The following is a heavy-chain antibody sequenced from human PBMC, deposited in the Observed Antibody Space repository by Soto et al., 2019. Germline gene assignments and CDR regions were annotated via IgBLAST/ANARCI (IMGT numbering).Heavy chain of an antibody. D-gene: IGHD3-10*01. J-gene: IGHJ3*02. CDR2: IKQDGSEK. Sequence: GGSLRLSCAASEFTFSNHWMTWVRQAPGKGLEWVANIKQDGSEKDYADSVKGRFTISRDNAKNSLYLEMNSLRDEDTAVYYCARRITIVRRVTYDAFDIWGQGTMVTVSS. CDR1: EFTFSNHW. CDR3: ARRITIVRRVTYDAFDI. V-gene: IGHV3-7*01.